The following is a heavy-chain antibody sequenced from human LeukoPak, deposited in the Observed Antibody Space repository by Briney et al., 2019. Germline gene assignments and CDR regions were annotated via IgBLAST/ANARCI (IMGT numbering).Heavy chain of an antibody. CDR3: ARHGSSSDLWSDSFDY. D-gene: IGHD3-3*01. Sequence: AAATLSLSCTVSGGSISSDFWCWIRQPPGKRLELIAYIHYDGSTKYNPSLQSRVTISADSSKNQCSLTLTSVTAADTAIYYCARHGSSSDLWSDSFDYWGQGSLVTVSS. V-gene: IGHV4-59*08. CDR1: GGSISSDF. CDR2: IHYDGST. J-gene: IGHJ4*02.